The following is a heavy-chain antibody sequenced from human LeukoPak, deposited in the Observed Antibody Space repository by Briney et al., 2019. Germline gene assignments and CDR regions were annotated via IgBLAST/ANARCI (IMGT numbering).Heavy chain of an antibody. D-gene: IGHD6-6*01. CDR1: GGTFSSYT. V-gene: IGHV1-69*02. CDR3: ARISSSTPFDY. CDR2: IIPILGIA. J-gene: IGHJ4*02. Sequence: SVKVSCKASGGTFSSYTISLVRQAPGQGLEWMGRIIPILGIANYARKFQGRVTITADKSTSTAYMELSSPRSEDTAVYYCARISSSTPFDYWGQGTLATVSS.